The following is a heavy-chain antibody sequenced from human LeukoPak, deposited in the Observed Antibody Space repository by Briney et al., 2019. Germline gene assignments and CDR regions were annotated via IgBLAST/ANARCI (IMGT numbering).Heavy chain of an antibody. Sequence: GESLKISCKALGYIYWIGWVRQLPGKGLEWIGIIYPGDSDTRYSPSFQGQVTISADKSISTAYPQWSSLKASDTAIYYCARPHYGDHGRLLWGQGTQVTVSS. D-gene: IGHD4-17*01. J-gene: IGHJ4*02. CDR3: ARPHYGDHGRLL. CDR1: GYIYW. CDR2: IYPGDSDT. V-gene: IGHV5-51*01.